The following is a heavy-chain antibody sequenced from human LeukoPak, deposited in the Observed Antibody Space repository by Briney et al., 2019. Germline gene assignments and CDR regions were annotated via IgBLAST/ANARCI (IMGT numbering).Heavy chain of an antibody. Sequence: GGPLRLSCAASGFTFSSYGMHWVRQAPGKGLEWVAVISYDGSNKYYADSVKGRFTISRDNPKNTLYLQMNSLRAEDTAVYYCAKDSEGYWGQGTLVTVSS. CDR2: ISYDGSNK. J-gene: IGHJ4*02. V-gene: IGHV3-30*18. CDR1: GFTFSSYG. CDR3: AKDSEGY. D-gene: IGHD1-14*01.